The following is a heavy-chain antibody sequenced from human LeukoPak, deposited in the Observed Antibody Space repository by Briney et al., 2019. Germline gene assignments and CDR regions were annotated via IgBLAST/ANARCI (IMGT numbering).Heavy chain of an antibody. Sequence: GGSLRLSCTASGFAFSDYAVTWVRQAPGKGLEWVGFIRAKAYGGTTEYAASVKGRFAISRDDSRSIAYLQMNSLKTEDTAVYYCTKWEVLAADPWGQGTLVTVSS. V-gene: IGHV3-49*04. CDR1: GFAFSDYA. CDR3: TKWEVLAADP. D-gene: IGHD1-26*01. CDR2: IRAKAYGGTT. J-gene: IGHJ5*02.